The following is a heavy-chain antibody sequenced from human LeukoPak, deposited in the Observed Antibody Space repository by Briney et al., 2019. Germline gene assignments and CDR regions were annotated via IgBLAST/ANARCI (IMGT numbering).Heavy chain of an antibody. CDR3: ASAVGTSRNFFDY. V-gene: IGHV4-38-2*02. Sequence: PSETLSLTCTVSGYSISSGFYWGWIRQPPGKGLECIGSIYHSGSTYYNPSLKSRVTISVDTSKNQFSLNLSSVTAADTAMYYCASAVGTSRNFFDYWGQGTLVTVSS. CDR2: IYHSGST. J-gene: IGHJ4*02. CDR1: GYSISSGFY. D-gene: IGHD4-23*01.